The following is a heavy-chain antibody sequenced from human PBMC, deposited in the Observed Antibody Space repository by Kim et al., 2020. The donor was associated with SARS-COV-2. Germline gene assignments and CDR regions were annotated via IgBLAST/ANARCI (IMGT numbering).Heavy chain of an antibody. J-gene: IGHJ2*01. D-gene: IGHD2-2*01. V-gene: IGHV4-4*02. CDR3: ARDSLEDLSVPAAIIWYFDL. CDR1: GGSISSSNW. CDR2: IYHSGST. Sequence: SETLSLTCAVSGGSISSSNWWSWVRQPPGKGLEWIGEIYHSGSTNYNPSLKSRVTISVDKSKNQFSLKLSSVTAADTAVYYCARDSLEDLSVPAAIIWYFDLWGRGTLVTVSS.